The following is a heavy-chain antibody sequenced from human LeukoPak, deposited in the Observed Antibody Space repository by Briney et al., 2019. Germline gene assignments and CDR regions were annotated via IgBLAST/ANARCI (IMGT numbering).Heavy chain of an antibody. CDR1: GGSISSYY. CDR3: ARSGGGRPFDP. Sequence: SESLSLTCTVSGGSISSYYWSWIRQPPGKGQKWIAYIYYSGSTKYNPSLKSRVTISVDTSKNQFSLKLSSVTAADTAVYYCARSGGGRPFDPWGQGTLVTVSS. V-gene: IGHV4-59*01. D-gene: IGHD2-15*01. CDR2: IYYSGST. J-gene: IGHJ5*02.